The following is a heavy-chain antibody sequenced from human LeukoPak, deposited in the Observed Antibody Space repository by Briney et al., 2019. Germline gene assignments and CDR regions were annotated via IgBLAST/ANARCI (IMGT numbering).Heavy chain of an antibody. V-gene: IGHV4-30-2*05. CDR2: IYHSGST. CDR1: GGSMSSGSYS. CDR3: ARRQVGAYYFDY. J-gene: IGHJ4*02. D-gene: IGHD1-26*01. Sequence: SQTLSLTCTVSGGSMSSGSYSWSWIRQPPGKGLEWIGYIYHSGSTYYNPSLKSRVTISVDTSKNQFSLKVSSVTAADTAVYYCARRQVGAYYFDYWGQGTLVTVSS.